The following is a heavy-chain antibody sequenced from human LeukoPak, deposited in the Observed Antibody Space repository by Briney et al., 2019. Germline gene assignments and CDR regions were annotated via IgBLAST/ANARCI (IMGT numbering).Heavy chain of an antibody. CDR3: ARVGGYSSSEYYFDY. D-gene: IGHD6-6*01. J-gene: IGHJ4*02. Sequence: PTETLSLTCTVSGGSISSYYWSWIRQPAGKGLAWIGRIYTSGSTYYNPSLKRRVTMSVDTSKNQVSLKLSSVTAADTAVYYCARVGGYSSSEYYFDYWGQGTLVTVSS. CDR2: IYTSGST. CDR1: GGSISSYY. V-gene: IGHV4-4*07.